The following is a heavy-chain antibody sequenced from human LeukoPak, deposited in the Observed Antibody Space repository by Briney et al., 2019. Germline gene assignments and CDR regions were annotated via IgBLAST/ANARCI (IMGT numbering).Heavy chain of an antibody. Sequence: QPGGSLRLSCAASGFTFNNYAIHWVRQAPGKGLQWVAVIWYDGINKFYAESVKGRFSISRDNSKNKVYLQMNSLRAEDTAMYYCARDGSDSGWYLVDYWGQGTLVTVSS. CDR1: GFTFNNYA. CDR2: IWYDGINK. CDR3: ARDGSDSGWYLVDY. J-gene: IGHJ4*02. D-gene: IGHD6-19*01. V-gene: IGHV3-33*01.